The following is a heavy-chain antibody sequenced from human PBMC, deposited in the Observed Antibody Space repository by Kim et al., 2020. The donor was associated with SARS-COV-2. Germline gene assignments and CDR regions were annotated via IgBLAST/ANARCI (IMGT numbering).Heavy chain of an antibody. J-gene: IGHJ6*02. CDR3: ARDLRDGYNYAVNMDV. D-gene: IGHD5-12*01. V-gene: IGHV1-69*04. CDR2: IIPILGIA. CDR1: GGTFSSYA. Sequence: SVKVSCKASGGTFSSYAISWVRQAPGQGLEWMGRIIPILGIANYAQKFQGRVTITADKSTSTAYMELSSLRSEDTAVYYCARDLRDGYNYAVNMDVWGQGTTVTVSS.